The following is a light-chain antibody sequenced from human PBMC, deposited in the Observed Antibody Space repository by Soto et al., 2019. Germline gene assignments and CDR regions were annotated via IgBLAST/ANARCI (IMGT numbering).Light chain of an antibody. CDR2: LAS. Sequence: IQMTQSPSTLSASVRDRVTITCRASESISSWLAWYQQKPGKAPKLLIYLASSLESGVPARFSGSGSATDFTLSISSLQPDDFATYYCQQYGSYSRTFGQGTKVDIK. CDR1: ESISSW. CDR3: QQYGSYSRT. V-gene: IGKV1-5*03. J-gene: IGKJ1*01.